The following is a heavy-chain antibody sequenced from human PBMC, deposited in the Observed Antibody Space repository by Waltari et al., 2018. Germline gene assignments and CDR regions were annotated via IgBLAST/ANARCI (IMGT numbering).Heavy chain of an antibody. J-gene: IGHJ4*02. CDR1: GFSFSNSV. CDR2: ISPVYTT. Sequence: HLLESGGRLVQPRGSLRLSCAASGFSFSNSVLGWVRQPPGKGLEWVSSISPVYTTFYAQSVRGRFIISRDASRTTVYLQMNSLSAEDTAVYYCAQYNHGSYEPPLRHWGQGTLVTVSS. V-gene: IGHV3-23*01. CDR3: AQYNHGSYEPPLRH. D-gene: IGHD3-3*01.